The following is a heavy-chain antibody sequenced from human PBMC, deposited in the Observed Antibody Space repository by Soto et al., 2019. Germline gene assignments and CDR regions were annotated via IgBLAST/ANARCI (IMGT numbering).Heavy chain of an antibody. J-gene: IGHJ6*02. CDR1: GYSITKYG. CDR3: ARDSGIVALYALDV. V-gene: IGHV1-3*01. CDR2: INPDKGNT. D-gene: IGHD2-15*01. Sequence: QVHFLQSGAEVKKPGASVKVSCKASGYSITKYGLHWVRQAPGQKFEWVGWINPDKGNTKYSQKFQGRVTITRDTSARTAYLELGSLMSEDTAVYYCARDSGIVALYALDVWGQGTTVTVSS.